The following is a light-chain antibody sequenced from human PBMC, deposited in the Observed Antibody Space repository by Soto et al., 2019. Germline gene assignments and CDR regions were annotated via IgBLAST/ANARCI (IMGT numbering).Light chain of an antibody. CDR1: GSDVGGYNY. V-gene: IGLV2-14*01. Sequence: QSALTQPASVSGSPGQSITISCTGTGSDVGGYNYVSWYQQHPGQAPKLMIYEVGNRPTGVSYRFSASKSGNTASLTISGLQYEDEDDYYCCSFTSSNTGVFGGGTKLTVL. CDR3: CSFTSSNTGV. J-gene: IGLJ3*02. CDR2: EVG.